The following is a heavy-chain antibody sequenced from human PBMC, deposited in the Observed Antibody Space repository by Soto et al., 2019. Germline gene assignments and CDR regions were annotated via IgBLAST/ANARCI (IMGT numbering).Heavy chain of an antibody. CDR1: GGSISSGGYY. J-gene: IGHJ4*02. V-gene: IGHV4-31*03. CDR2: IYYSGST. D-gene: IGHD3-3*01. Sequence: SETLSLTCTVSGGSISSGGYYWSWIRQHPGKGLEWIGYIYYSGSTYYNPSLKSRVTISVDTSKNQFSLKLSSVTAADTAVYYCARAPASGYYFDYWRQRTLVTVSS. CDR3: ARAPASGYYFDY.